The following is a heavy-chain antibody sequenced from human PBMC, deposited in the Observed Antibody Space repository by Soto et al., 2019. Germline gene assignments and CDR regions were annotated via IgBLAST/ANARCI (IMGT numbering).Heavy chain of an antibody. V-gene: IGHV4-34*01. CDR2: INHSGST. D-gene: IGHD6-13*01. CDR1: GGSFSGYY. CDR3: ARGRMGIAAAGPRNYYFDY. J-gene: IGHJ4*02. Sequence: PSETLSLTCAVYGGSFSGYYWSWIRQPPGKGLEWIGEINHSGSTNYNPSLKSRVTISVDTSKNQFSLKLSSVTAADTAVYYCARGRMGIAAAGPRNYYFDYWGQGTLVTVSS.